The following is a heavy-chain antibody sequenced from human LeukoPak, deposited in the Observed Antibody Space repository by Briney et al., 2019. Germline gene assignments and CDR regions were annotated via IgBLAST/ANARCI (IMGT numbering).Heavy chain of an antibody. CDR1: GFTFSSYA. V-gene: IGHV3-23*01. CDR2: ISGSGGST. D-gene: IGHD2-2*01. J-gene: IGHJ4*02. CDR3: AKELSDIVVVPAAMGARGYFDY. Sequence: GGSLRLSCAASGFTFSSYAMSWVRQAPGKGLEWVSAISGSGGSTYYADSVKGRFTISRDNSKNTLYLQVNSLRAEDTAVYYCAKELSDIVVVPAAMGARGYFDYWGQGTLVTVSS.